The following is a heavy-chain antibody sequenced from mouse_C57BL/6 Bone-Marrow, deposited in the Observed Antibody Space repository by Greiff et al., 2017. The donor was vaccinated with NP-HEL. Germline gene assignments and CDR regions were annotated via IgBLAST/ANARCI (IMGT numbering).Heavy chain of an antibody. J-gene: IGHJ4*01. Sequence: EVQLQQSGPELVKPGASVKISCKASGYTFTDYYMNWVKQSHGKSLEWIGDINPNNGGTSYNQKFKGKATLTVDKSSSTAYMELRSLTSEDSAVYYCARLEDYDALYAMDYWGQGTSVTVSS. CDR2: INPNNGGT. CDR1: GYTFTDYY. CDR3: ARLEDYDALYAMDY. D-gene: IGHD2-4*01. V-gene: IGHV1-26*01.